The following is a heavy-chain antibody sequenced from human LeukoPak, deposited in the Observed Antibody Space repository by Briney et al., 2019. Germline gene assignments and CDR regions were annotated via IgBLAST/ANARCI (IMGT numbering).Heavy chain of an antibody. CDR2: ISYAGGNE. CDR3: AREGGDLGAFDV. Sequence: GGSLRLSCAASGLYFDSHAMHWVRQAPGKGLEWVAFISYAGGNEYYADPVKGRFTISRDNSKNTLYPQMNSLRSEDTAVYFCAREGGDLGAFDVWGQGTVVTVSS. CDR1: GLYFDSHA. J-gene: IGHJ3*01. D-gene: IGHD3-10*01. V-gene: IGHV3-30*04.